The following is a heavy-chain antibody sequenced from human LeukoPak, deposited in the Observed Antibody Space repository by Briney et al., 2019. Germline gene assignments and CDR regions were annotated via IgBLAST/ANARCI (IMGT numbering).Heavy chain of an antibody. CDR3: ARDNYYGSGSYLNWFDP. J-gene: IGHJ5*02. CDR1: GYTFTSYD. CDR2: MNPNSGNT. V-gene: IGHV1-8*03. Sequence: ASVKVSCKASGYTFTSYDINWVRQATGQGLEWMGWMNPNSGNTGYAQKFQGRVTITRNTSISTAYMELSSLRSEDTAVYYCARDNYYGSGSYLNWFDPWGQGTLVTVSS. D-gene: IGHD3-10*01.